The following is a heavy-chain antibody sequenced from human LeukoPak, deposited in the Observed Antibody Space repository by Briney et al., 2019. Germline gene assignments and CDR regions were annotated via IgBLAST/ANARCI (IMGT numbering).Heavy chain of an antibody. Sequence: ASVKVSCKASGYTFTGYYMHWVRQAPGQGLEWMGWINPNSGGTNYAQKFQGWVTMTRDTSISTAYMELSRLRSDDTAVYYCARAGESGYDSPPYFDYWGQGTLVTVSS. V-gene: IGHV1-2*04. CDR1: GYTFTGYY. CDR2: INPNSGGT. D-gene: IGHD5-12*01. CDR3: ARAGESGYDSPPYFDY. J-gene: IGHJ4*02.